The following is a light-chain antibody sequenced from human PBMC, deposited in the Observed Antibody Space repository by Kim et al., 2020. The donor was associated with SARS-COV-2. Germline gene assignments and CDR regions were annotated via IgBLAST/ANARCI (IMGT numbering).Light chain of an antibody. CDR1: QSVSSN. CDR2: DAS. CDR3: QQYNNWPRT. J-gene: IGKJ1*01. Sequence: EIVMTQSPATLSASPGERATLSCRASQSVSSNLAWYLQKPGQAPRLLIYDASTRATGIPARFSGSGSGTEFTLTISSLQSEDFAVYYCQQYNNWPRTFGQGTKVDIK. V-gene: IGKV3-15*01.